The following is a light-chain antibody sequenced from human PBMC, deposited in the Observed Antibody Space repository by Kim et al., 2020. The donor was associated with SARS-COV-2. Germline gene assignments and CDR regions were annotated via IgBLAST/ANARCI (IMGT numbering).Light chain of an antibody. CDR2: GQN. Sequence: ALGQTVRITCQGDSLRSYHAGWYQQKPGQAPVIVIYGQNNWPSGIPDRFSGSSSGNTASLTITGAQAEDEADYYCNSRDYSGNHGVLGGGTQVTVL. J-gene: IGLJ3*02. V-gene: IGLV3-19*01. CDR3: NSRDYSGNHGV. CDR1: SLRSYH.